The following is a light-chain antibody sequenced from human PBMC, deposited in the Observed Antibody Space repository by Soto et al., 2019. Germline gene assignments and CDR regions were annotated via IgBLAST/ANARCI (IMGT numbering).Light chain of an antibody. CDR1: QSIGSY. CDR3: QQRSDWPLT. V-gene: IGKV3-11*01. J-gene: IGKJ4*01. CDR2: DAS. Sequence: EIVLTQSPATLSLSPGDRATLSCRASQSIGSYLAWYQQKPGQAPRLLIFDASNRATGIPARFSGSGSGTDFTLTISSLKPEDFAVYYCQQRSDWPLTFGGGTEVEI.